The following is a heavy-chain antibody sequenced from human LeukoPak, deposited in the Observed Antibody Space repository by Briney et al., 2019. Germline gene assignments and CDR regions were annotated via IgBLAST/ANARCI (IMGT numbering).Heavy chain of an antibody. J-gene: IGHJ4*02. Sequence: GGSLRLSCAAPGFTVSSNYMSWVRQAPGKGLEWVSSISGSGGSTYYADSVKGRFTISRDNSKNTLFLQMNSLRAEDTAVYYCAKDPYYYDTSGYNGDYWGQGTLVTVSS. D-gene: IGHD3-22*01. CDR1: GFTVSSNY. V-gene: IGHV3-23*01. CDR2: ISGSGGST. CDR3: AKDPYYYDTSGYNGDY.